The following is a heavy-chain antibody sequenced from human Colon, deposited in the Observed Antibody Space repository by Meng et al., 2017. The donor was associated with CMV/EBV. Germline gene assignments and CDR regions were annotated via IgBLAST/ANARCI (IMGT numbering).Heavy chain of an antibody. CDR2: IKYDGSEK. CDR1: GFTFSSYW. J-gene: IGHJ5*02. Sequence: GESLKISCAAPGFTFSSYWMSWVRQAPGKGLEWVANIKYDGSEKFYVDSVKGRFTISRDNAKNSLFLQMNSLRVDDTAVYYCGRNRVDLWGQGTLVTVSS. D-gene: IGHD1-14*01. V-gene: IGHV3-7*01. CDR3: GRNRVDL.